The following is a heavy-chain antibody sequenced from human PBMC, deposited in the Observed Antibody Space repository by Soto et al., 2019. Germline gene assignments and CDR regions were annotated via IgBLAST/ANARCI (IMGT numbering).Heavy chain of an antibody. J-gene: IGHJ3*02. CDR2: IYPDDSDT. CDR3: ARHSSGFAAFDI. Sequence: GESLKISCKGSVYSFTSYWIAWVRQMPGKGLEWMGIIYPDDSDTRYSPSFQGQVTISADKSISTAFLQWSSLKASDTAMYYCARHSSGFAAFDIWGQGTMVTVSS. CDR1: VYSFTSYW. D-gene: IGHD3-22*01. V-gene: IGHV5-51*01.